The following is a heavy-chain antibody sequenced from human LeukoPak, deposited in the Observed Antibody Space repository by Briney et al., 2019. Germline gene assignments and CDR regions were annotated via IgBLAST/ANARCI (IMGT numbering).Heavy chain of an antibody. D-gene: IGHD3-10*01. CDR1: GYTFTSYY. Sequence: ASVKVSCKASGYTFTSYYMHWVRQAPGQGLEWMGIINPSGGSTSYAQKLQGRLTITRNTSISTAYMELSGLTSEDTAVYYCARSIPLWKALRRDWFDPWGQGTLVTVSS. CDR3: ARSIPLWKALRRDWFDP. CDR2: INPSGGST. V-gene: IGHV1-46*01. J-gene: IGHJ5*02.